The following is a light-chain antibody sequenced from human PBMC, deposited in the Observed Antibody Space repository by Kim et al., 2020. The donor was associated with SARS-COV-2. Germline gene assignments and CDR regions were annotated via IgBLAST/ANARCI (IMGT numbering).Light chain of an antibody. CDR3: MQGTYLIT. CDR1: QSLLYRDGNTS. J-gene: IGKJ5*01. Sequence: QPASISCRSSQSLLYRDGNTSGSCFHQRPDQSPRRLIYKVSNRDSGVPDRFSGSGSGTDFTLKISRVEAEDVGVYYCMQGTYLITFGQGTRLEIK. CDR2: KVS. V-gene: IGKV2-30*01.